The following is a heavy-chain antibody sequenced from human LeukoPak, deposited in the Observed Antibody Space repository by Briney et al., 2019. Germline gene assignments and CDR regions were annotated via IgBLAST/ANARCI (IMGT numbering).Heavy chain of an antibody. Sequence: SETLPLTCTVSDGSVNSGSYYWNWIRQPPGKGLEWIGYIFYSGNTNYNPSLKSRVTISLDTSKNQFSLKLSSVTAADTAVYYCARLAAPPRNYFDYWGQGTLVIVSS. D-gene: IGHD1-14*01. V-gene: IGHV4-61*01. CDR2: IFYSGNT. CDR3: ARLAAPPRNYFDY. J-gene: IGHJ4*02. CDR1: DGSVNSGSYY.